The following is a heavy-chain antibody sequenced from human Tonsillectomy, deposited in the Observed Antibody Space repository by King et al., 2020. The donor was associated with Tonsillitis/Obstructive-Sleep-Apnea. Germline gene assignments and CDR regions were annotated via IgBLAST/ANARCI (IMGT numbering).Heavy chain of an antibody. CDR2: ISYSGSP. CDR3: ARDPGISAAGSAAYYFDY. V-gene: IGHV4-59*01. D-gene: IGHD6-13*01. Sequence: VQLQESGPGLVKPSETLSLTCTVSGGSIRNYYCAWVRHSPGKGLEWIGDISYSGSPNYNPSLWSRVTISVDRSTNQFSLSLRSVTAADTAVYYCARDPGISAAGSAAYYFDYWGRGTLVTVSS. CDR1: GGSIRNYY. J-gene: IGHJ4*02.